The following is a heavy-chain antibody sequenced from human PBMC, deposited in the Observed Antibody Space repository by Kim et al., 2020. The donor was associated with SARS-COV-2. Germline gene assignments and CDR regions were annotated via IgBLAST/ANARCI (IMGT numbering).Heavy chain of an antibody. CDR3: AGGWLRFNRFDY. Sequence: ASVKVSCKASGYTFTSYAMHWVRQAPGQRLEWMGWINAGNGNTKYSQKFQGRVTITRDTSASTAYMELSSLRSEDTAVYYCAGGWLRFNRFDYWGQGTLVTVSS. D-gene: IGHD5-12*01. V-gene: IGHV1-3*01. CDR1: GYTFTSYA. J-gene: IGHJ4*02. CDR2: INAGNGNT.